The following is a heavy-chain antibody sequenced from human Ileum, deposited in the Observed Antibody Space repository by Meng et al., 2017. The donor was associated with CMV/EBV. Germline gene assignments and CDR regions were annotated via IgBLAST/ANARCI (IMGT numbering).Heavy chain of an antibody. CDR3: VHRKDYSGNWNGGSADY. V-gene: IGHV2-5*02. CDR2: IYWDDDK. D-gene: IGHD1-1*01. Sequence: SLTSSAVGVGWIRPPTGKALEWLAFIYWDDDKRYNPSLKNRLTITKDAPKNQVALTMTNMDPADTATYHCVHRKDYSGNWNGGSADYWGQGALVTVSS. CDR1: SLTSSAVG. J-gene: IGHJ4*02.